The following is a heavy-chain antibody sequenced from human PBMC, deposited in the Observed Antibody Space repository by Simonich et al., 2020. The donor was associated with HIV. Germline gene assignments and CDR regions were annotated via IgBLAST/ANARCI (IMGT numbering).Heavy chain of an antibody. CDR3: ARDLITYGFDY. CDR1: GGSISSYY. CDR2: IYTSGST. V-gene: IGHV4-4*07. Sequence: QVQLQGSGPGLVKPSETLSLTCTVSGGSISSYYWSWIRQPAGEGLEWIGRIYTSGSTNYNPSLKGRGTISVDKSKNQLALKVSSVTAADTAVYYCARDLITYGFDYWGQGTLVTVSS. D-gene: IGHD2-8*01. J-gene: IGHJ4*02.